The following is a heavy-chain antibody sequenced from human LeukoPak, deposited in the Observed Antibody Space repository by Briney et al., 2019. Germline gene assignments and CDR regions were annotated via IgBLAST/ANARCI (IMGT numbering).Heavy chain of an antibody. D-gene: IGHD3-22*01. Sequence: SETLSLTCAVYGGSFSGYYWSWIRQPPGKGLEWIGEINHSGSTNYNPSLKSRVTISVETSKNQFSLKLSSVTAADTAVYYCARDAYYYDSSGYYPPLRSSYYFDYWGQGTLVTVSS. CDR1: GGSFSGYY. CDR2: INHSGST. J-gene: IGHJ4*02. CDR3: ARDAYYYDSSGYYPPLRSSYYFDY. V-gene: IGHV4-34*01.